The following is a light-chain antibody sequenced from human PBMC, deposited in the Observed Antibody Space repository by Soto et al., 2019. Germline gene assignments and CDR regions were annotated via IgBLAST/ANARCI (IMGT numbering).Light chain of an antibody. J-gene: IGKJ5*01. CDR1: QGINRF. V-gene: IGKV1-9*01. Sequence: DIQLTQSPSFLSASVGARVTLTCRASQGINRFLAWYQQKPGKAPKRLIYAASTLQSGVPSRFSGSGSGTEFTLTISSLQPEDFATYYCQQLKSNLITFGQGTRLEI. CDR2: AAS. CDR3: QQLKSNLIT.